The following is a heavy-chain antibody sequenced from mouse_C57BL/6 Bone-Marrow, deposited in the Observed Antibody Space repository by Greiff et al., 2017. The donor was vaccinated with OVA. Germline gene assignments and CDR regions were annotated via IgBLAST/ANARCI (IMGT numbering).Heavy chain of an antibody. CDR3: ARDYGSIDWYFDV. CDR2: ISSGSSTI. V-gene: IGHV5-17*01. CDR1: GFTFSDYG. D-gene: IGHD1-1*01. Sequence: EVQLVESGGGLVKPGGSLKLSCAASGFTFSDYGMHWVRQAPEKGLEWVAYISSGSSTIYYADTVKGRFTISRDNAKNTLFLQMTSLRSEDTAMYYCARDYGSIDWYFDVWGTGTTVTVSS. J-gene: IGHJ1*03.